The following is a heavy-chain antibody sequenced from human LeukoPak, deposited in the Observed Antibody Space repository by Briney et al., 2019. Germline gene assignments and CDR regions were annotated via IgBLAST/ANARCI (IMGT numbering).Heavy chain of an antibody. Sequence: GGSLRLSCAASGFTFSDYYMSWIRQAPGKGLEWVSSISVGSNYIYYADSVRGRFSISRDDARNSLYLQMDSLRGDDTAVYYCARLRRNSDRSGYYYYYDYWGQGTLVTVSS. V-gene: IGHV3-11*06. CDR2: ISVGSNYI. J-gene: IGHJ4*02. D-gene: IGHD3-22*01. CDR3: ARLRRNSDRSGYYYYYDY. CDR1: GFTFSDYY.